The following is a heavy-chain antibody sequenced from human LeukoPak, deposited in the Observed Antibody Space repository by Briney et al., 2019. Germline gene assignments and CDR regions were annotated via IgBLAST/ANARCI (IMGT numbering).Heavy chain of an antibody. J-gene: IGHJ4*02. V-gene: IGHV3-30*04. Sequence: PGGSLRLSCAASGFTFSSYAMSWVRQAPGKGLEWVAVISYDGSNKYYADSVKGRFTISRDNSKNTLYLQMNSLRAEDTAVYYCVRDAGTPARYTAMVWYFDYWGQGTLVTVSS. CDR3: VRDAGTPARYTAMVWYFDY. CDR2: ISYDGSNK. D-gene: IGHD5-18*01. CDR1: GFTFSSYA.